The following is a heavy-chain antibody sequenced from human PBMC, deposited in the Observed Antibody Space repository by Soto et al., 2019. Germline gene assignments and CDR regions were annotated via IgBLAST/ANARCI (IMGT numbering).Heavy chain of an antibody. V-gene: IGHV4-30-2*01. D-gene: IGHD3-16*01. CDR2: VYHSGAS. J-gene: IGHJ6*02. Sequence: SETLSLTCAVSGGSITTVGYSWSWIRRPPGQGLEWIGYVYHSGASYSTPSLKSRVTISVDTSKNRFSLRLSSVTAADTAVYYCARARGDWGTYYYYYGLDVWGQGTTVTSP. CDR1: GGSITTVGYS. CDR3: ARARGDWGTYYYYYGLDV.